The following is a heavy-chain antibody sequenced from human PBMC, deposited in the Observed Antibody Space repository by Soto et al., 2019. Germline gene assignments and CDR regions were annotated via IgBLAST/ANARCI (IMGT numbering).Heavy chain of an antibody. D-gene: IGHD6-19*01. Sequence: QVQLVQSGAEVKKPGASVKVSCKASGYTFTSYGISWVRQAPGQGLEWMGWISAYNGNTNYAQKLQGRVTMTTDPSTSTAYMELRSLRSDDTAVYYCARTERYSSGWYGKLNWFDPWCDVTLVTVAS. CDR2: ISAYNGNT. J-gene: IGHJ5*02. CDR3: ARTERYSSGWYGKLNWFDP. V-gene: IGHV1-18*04. CDR1: GYTFTSYG.